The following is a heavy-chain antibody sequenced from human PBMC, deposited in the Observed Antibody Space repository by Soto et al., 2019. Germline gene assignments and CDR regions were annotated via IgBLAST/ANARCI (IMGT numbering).Heavy chain of an antibody. D-gene: IGHD6-19*01. CDR2: IIPIFGTA. V-gene: IGHV1-69*13. CDR1: GGTFSSYA. J-gene: IGHJ4*02. CDR3: ARLVGIAVAIPGY. Sequence: GASVKVSCKASGGTFSSYAISWVRQAPGQGLEWMGGIIPIFGTANYAQKFQGRVTITADESTSTAYMELSSLRSEDTAVYYCARLVGIAVAIPGYWGQGTLVTVSS.